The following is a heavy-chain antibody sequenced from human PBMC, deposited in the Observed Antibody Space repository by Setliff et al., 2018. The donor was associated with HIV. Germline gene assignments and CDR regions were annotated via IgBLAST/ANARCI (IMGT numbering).Heavy chain of an antibody. D-gene: IGHD3-10*01. Sequence: ASVKVSCKTSGYTFITYGVTWVRQVPGQGLEWMGWISGSGGETHYAQKFQGRVTLTTDTSTSTAYMEVRNLRSDDTAVYYCARDGKLGDFDYYFDHWGQGTLVTVSS. CDR3: ARDGKLGDFDYYFDH. CDR2: ISGSGGET. J-gene: IGHJ4*02. V-gene: IGHV1-18*01. CDR1: GYTFITYG.